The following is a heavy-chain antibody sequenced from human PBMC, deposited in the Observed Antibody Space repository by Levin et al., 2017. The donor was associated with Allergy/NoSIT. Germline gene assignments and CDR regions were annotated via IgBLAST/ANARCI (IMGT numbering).Heavy chain of an antibody. Sequence: ASVKVSCKASGYTFTGYYMHWVRQAPGQGLEWMGRINPNSGGTNYAQKFQGRVTMTRDTSISTAYMELSRLRSDDTAVYYCARVSKMYSSGWYLDYWGQGTLVTVSS. J-gene: IGHJ4*02. CDR2: INPNSGGT. CDR1: GYTFTGYY. V-gene: IGHV1-2*06. CDR3: ARVSKMYSSGWYLDY. D-gene: IGHD6-19*01.